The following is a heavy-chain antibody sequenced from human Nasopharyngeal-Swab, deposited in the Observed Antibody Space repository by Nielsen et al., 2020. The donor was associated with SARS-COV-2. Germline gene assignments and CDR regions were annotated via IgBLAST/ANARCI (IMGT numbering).Heavy chain of an antibody. CDR1: GFTFSSYS. Sequence: GESLKISFAASGFTFSSYSMSWLRQAPGKGLEWVSTITGNGDTTYYADSVKGRFTIPRDNSENTVYLQMNSLRAEDTALYHCARPLSRDSTWTTEANWFDPWGQGTLVTVSS. CDR2: ITGNGDTT. D-gene: IGHD6-13*01. J-gene: IGHJ5*02. CDR3: ARPLSRDSTWTTEANWFDP. V-gene: IGHV3-23*01.